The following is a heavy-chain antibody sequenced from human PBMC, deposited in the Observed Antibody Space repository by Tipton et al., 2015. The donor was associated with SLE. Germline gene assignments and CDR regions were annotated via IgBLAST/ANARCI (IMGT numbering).Heavy chain of an antibody. CDR1: GGSISSFY. CDR3: ARGPPFMEWERNWFDP. CDR2: IYHSGIT. V-gene: IGHV4-59*01. Sequence: GLVKPSETLSLTCSVSGGSISSFYWSWIRQTPGKRLEWIAYIYHSGITNYNPSLQSRVTISVDRSKNQFSLKLTSVTAADTAVYYCARGPPFMEWERNWFDPWGQGTQVTVSS. D-gene: IGHD3-3*02. J-gene: IGHJ5*02.